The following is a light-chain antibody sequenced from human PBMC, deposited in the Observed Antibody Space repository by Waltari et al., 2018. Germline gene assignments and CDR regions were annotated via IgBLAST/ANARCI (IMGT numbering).Light chain of an antibody. V-gene: IGKV1-39*01. CDR2: AAS. CDR1: QNIGKY. CDR3: QQSSSTPQST. J-gene: IGKJ5*01. Sequence: DIQLTQSPSSLSASLGDRVTITCRASQNIGKYLNWYQHKPGKAPKLLIYAASSLLSGVPSRFSGSGSGTDFTFTISSLQPEDFATYYCQQSSSTPQSTFGQGTRLEIK.